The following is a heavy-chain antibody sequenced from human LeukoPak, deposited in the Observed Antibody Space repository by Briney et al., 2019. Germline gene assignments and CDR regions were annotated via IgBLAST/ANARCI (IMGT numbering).Heavy chain of an antibody. CDR3: ARMAMVRGVIHYYYMDV. CDR1: GYTFTGYY. J-gene: IGHJ6*03. D-gene: IGHD3-10*01. V-gene: IGHV1-69*06. Sequence: ASVKVSCKASGYTFTGYYMHWVRQAPGQGLEWMGGIIPIFGTANYAQKFQGRVTITADKSTSTAYMELSSLRSEDTAVYYCARMAMVRGVIHYYYMDVWGKGTTVTVSS. CDR2: IIPIFGTA.